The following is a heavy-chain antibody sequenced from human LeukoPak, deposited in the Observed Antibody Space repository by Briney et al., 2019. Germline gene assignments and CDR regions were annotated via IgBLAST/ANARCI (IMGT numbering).Heavy chain of an antibody. D-gene: IGHD1-1*01. J-gene: IGHJ4*02. CDR3: AKVDYWSPENYFDS. V-gene: IGHV3-30*18. CDR1: GFTFSSYG. Sequence: PGRSLRLSCAASGFTFSSYGMHWVRQAPGKGLEWVAVISYDGSNKYYADSVKGRFTISRDNSQNTVFLQMNSLRVEDTAVYYCAKVDYWSPENYFDSWGQGTLVTVSS. CDR2: ISYDGSNK.